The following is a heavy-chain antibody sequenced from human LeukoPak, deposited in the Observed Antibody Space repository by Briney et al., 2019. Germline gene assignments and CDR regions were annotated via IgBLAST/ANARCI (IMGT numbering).Heavy chain of an antibody. V-gene: IGHV3-73*01. CDR1: GFDFSGLY. CDR2: IRSKPSSYTT. J-gene: IGHJ4*02. D-gene: IGHD2-15*01. Sequence: GGSLRLSCAASGFDFSGLYMHWARQASGRGLEWVGIIRSKPSSYTTVYAASVKGRFTISRDDSKNTAYLQMNSLKAEDTAVYYCTRQDCSGGSCSYVDYWGQGTLVTVSS. CDR3: TRQDCSGGSCSYVDY.